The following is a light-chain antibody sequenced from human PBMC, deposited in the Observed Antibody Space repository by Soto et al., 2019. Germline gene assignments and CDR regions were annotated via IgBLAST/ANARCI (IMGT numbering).Light chain of an antibody. J-gene: IGLJ2*01. CDR1: SSDVGGYNY. CDR3: SSYTTSNTVV. CDR2: DVS. V-gene: IGLV2-14*03. Sequence: QSALTQPASVSGSPGQSITISCTGTSSDVGGYNYVSWYQHHPGKGPKLMIYDVSNRPSGVSNRFSGSKSGNTDSLTISGLQTEDEADYYCSSYTTSNTVVFGGGTKLTVL.